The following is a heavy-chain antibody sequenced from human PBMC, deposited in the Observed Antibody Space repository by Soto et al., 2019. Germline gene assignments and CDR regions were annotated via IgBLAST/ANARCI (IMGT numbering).Heavy chain of an antibody. CDR2: IIQSGET. Sequence: GGSLRLSCAASGFTFSTYTMSWVRQAPGEGPEWVSGIIQSGETFYADSVKGRFTISRDNSNNMLYLQIHSLRADDTAVYYCVKDRLPDGRWPFDHWGQGTLVTVSS. V-gene: IGHV3-23*01. CDR1: GFTFSTYT. J-gene: IGHJ4*02. CDR3: VKDRLPDGRWPFDH. D-gene: IGHD2-8*01.